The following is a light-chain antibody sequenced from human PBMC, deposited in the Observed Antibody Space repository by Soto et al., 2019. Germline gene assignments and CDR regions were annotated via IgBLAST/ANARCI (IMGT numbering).Light chain of an antibody. CDR1: QSPVTTDGNPY. CDR3: IQGSGWSYT. V-gene: IGKV2-30*01. J-gene: IGKJ2*01. CDR2: KVS. Sequence: DIVMTQSPLSLPVTLGKPASISCRSSQSPVTTDGNPYLNWFQQRPGQSPRRLIYKVSSRDSGVPDRFSGSGSGTDFTLNISRVEVEDVGVYFCIQGSGWSYTFGQGTKLEI.